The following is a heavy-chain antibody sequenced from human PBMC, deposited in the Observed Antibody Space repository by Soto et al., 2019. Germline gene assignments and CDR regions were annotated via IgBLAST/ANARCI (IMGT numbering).Heavy chain of an antibody. CDR3: ARERTYFGDY. D-gene: IGHD3-9*01. V-gene: IGHV1-8*01. CDR2: MNPNSGNT. Sequence: QVQLVQSGAEVKKPGASVKVSCKASGYTFTSYDINWVRQATGQGLEWMGWMNPNSGNTGYAQKFXGXVXMXXNTSISTAYMELSSLRSEDTVVYYCARERTYFGDYWGQGTLVTVSS. CDR1: GYTFTSYD. J-gene: IGHJ4*02.